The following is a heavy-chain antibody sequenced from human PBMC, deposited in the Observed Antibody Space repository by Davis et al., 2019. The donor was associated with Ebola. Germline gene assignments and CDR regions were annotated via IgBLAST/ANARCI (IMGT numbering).Heavy chain of an antibody. CDR1: GGSFSGYY. CDR3: ARVATSSSSGWFDP. D-gene: IGHD6-6*01. CDR2: INHSGST. J-gene: IGHJ5*02. Sequence: SETLSLTCAVYGGSFSGYYWSWIRQPPGKGLEWIGEINHSGSTNYNPSLKSRVTISVDTSKNQFSLKLSSVTAADTAVYYCARVATSSSSGWFDPWGQGTLVTVSS. V-gene: IGHV4-34*01.